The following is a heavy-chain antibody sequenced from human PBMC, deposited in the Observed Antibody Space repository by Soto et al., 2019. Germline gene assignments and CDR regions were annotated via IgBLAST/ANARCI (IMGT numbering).Heavy chain of an antibody. CDR2: ISFDGSNK. J-gene: IGHJ6*02. V-gene: IGHV3-30*18. CDR1: GFTFSSYG. Sequence: GGSLRLSCAASGFTFSSYGMHWVRQAPGKGLEWVEVISFDGSNKYYAVSVKGRFTISRDNSKNTLYLQMNSLRAEDTAVYYCAKAYDSSGYYYPYYYYGMDVWGQGTTVTVSS. CDR3: AKAYDSSGYYYPYYYYGMDV. D-gene: IGHD3-22*01.